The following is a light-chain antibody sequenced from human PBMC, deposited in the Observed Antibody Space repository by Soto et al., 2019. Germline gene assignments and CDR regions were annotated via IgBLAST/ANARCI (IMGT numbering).Light chain of an antibody. CDR3: ASYTSSSTSVI. Sequence: QSALTQPASVSGSPGQSMTISCTGTSSDVGGYKYVSWYQQHPDKAPKLIIFEVSNRPSGISSRFSGSKSGNTASLTISGLQAEDEADYYCASYTSSSTSVIFGRGTQLTVL. CDR2: EVS. V-gene: IGLV2-14*01. CDR1: SSDVGGYKY. J-gene: IGLJ2*01.